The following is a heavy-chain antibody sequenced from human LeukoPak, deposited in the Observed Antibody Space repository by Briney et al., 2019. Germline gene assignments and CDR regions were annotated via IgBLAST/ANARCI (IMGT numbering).Heavy chain of an antibody. J-gene: IGHJ4*02. CDR2: INWNGGST. CDR1: GFMFSDYA. Sequence: GGSLRLSCVASGFMFSDYAMSWFRQAPGKGLEWVSGINWNGGSTGYADSVKGRFTISRDNAKNSLYLQMNSLRAEDTALYYCARRLLRGGYGYWGQGTLVTVSS. D-gene: IGHD3-22*01. CDR3: ARRLLRGGYGY. V-gene: IGHV3-20*04.